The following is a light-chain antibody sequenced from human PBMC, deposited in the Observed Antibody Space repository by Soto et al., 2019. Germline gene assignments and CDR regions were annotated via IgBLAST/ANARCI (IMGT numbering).Light chain of an antibody. V-gene: IGKV3-15*01. CDR3: QQYSNWPSWT. J-gene: IGKJ1*01. CDR2: CAS. CDR1: QSVSNF. Sequence: EKVMTQSPATLSMSPGERATLSCRASQSVSNFLAWYQQKPGQTPRLLIYCASTRATGIPARFSGSGSGTEFTLTISSLQSEDFSVYYCQQYSNWPSWTFGQGTKVEVK.